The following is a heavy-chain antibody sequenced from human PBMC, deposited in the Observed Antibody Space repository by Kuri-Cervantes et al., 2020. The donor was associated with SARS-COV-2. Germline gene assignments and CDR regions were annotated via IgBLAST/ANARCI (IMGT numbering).Heavy chain of an antibody. CDR1: GFTFSSYS. J-gene: IGHJ4*02. V-gene: IGHV3-21*01. CDR2: ISSSSYI. CDR3: ADWELLQL. D-gene: IGHD1-26*01. Sequence: GESLKISCAASGFTFSSYSMNWVRQAPGKGLEWVSSISSSSYIYYADSVKGRFTISRDNAKNSLYLQMNSLRAEDTAVYYCADWELLQLWDQGTLVTVSS.